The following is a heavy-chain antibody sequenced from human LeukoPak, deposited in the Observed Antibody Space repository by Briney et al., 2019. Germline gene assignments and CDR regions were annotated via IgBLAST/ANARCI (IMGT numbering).Heavy chain of an antibody. D-gene: IGHD5-12*01. J-gene: IGHJ4*02. Sequence: PSQTLSLTCTVSGGSISSGGYYWSWIRQHPGKGLEWIGYIYYSGSTYYNPSLKSRVTISVDTSKNQFSLKLSSVTAADTAVYYCARSLSGYDYYFDYWGQGTLVTVSS. V-gene: IGHV4-31*03. CDR3: ARSLSGYDYYFDY. CDR2: IYYSGST. CDR1: GGSISSGGYY.